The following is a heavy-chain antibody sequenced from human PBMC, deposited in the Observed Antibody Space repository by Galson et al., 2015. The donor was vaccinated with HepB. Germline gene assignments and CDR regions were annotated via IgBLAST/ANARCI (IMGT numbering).Heavy chain of an antibody. CDR3: ARGWDIEVTANLDY. Sequence: SLRLSCAVSGFAYSNYWMSWVRQAPGRGLEWVANIKYDGSAKYYVRSVEGRFTGSRDNAQNSLYLHMSSLRAEDTAVYYCARGWDIEVTANLDYWGQGALVTVSS. D-gene: IGHD2-21*02. J-gene: IGHJ4*02. V-gene: IGHV3-7*03. CDR1: GFAYSNYW. CDR2: IKYDGSAK.